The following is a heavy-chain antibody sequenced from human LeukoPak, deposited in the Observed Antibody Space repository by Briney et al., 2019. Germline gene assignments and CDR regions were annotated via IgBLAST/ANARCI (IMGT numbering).Heavy chain of an antibody. CDR2: ISSTSSYI. CDR3: ARVVGYYYYMDV. V-gene: IGHV3-21*01. Sequence: GGSLRLPCAASGFTFSSYSINWVRQAPGKGLEWVSSISSTSSYIYYADSVKGRFTISRDNTKNSLYLQMNSLRAEDTAVYYCARVVGYYYYMDVWGKGTTVTVSS. CDR1: GFTFSSYS. J-gene: IGHJ6*03. D-gene: IGHD1-26*01.